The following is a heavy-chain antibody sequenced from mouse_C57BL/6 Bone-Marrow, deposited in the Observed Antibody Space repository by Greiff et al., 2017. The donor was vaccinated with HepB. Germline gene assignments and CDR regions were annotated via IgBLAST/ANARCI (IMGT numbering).Heavy chain of an antibody. CDR2: IYPGGGYT. D-gene: IGHD2-4*01. J-gene: IGHJ1*03. V-gene: IGHV1-63*01. CDR3: ARSDYFSYWYFDV. Sequence: VQLQQSGAELVRPGTSVKMSCKASGYTFTNYWIGWAKQRPGHGLEWIGDIYPGGGYTNYNEKFKGKATLTADKSSSTAYMQFSSLTSEDSAIYYCARSDYFSYWYFDVWGTGTTVTVSS. CDR1: GYTFTNYW.